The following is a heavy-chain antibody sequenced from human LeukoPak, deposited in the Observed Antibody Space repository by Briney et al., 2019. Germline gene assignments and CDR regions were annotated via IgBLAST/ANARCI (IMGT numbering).Heavy chain of an antibody. D-gene: IGHD1-26*01. CDR1: GFTFSSYA. V-gene: IGHV3-30-3*01. Sequence: GRSLRLSCAASGFTFSSYAMHWVRQAPGKGLEWVAVISYDGSNKYYADSVKGRFTISRDNSKNTLYLQMNSLRAEDTAVYYCARGMWELLRHYYYGMDVWGQGTTVTVSS. CDR3: ARGMWELLRHYYYGMDV. CDR2: ISYDGSNK. J-gene: IGHJ6*02.